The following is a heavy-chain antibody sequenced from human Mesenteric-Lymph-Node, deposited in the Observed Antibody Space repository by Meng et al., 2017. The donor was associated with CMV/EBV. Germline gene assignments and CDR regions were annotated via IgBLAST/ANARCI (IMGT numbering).Heavy chain of an antibody. V-gene: IGHV4-61*08. CDR1: EDSVTRGDYL. D-gene: IGHD3-16*01. CDR3: ARKPRELGAFDI. CDR2: SSHTGST. Sequence: GPLRLSCTVSEDSVTRGDYLWSCIRQAPGERLEWIGYSSHTGSTIYNPSLRSRVSVLVDASNNRFSLSLTSMTAADTALYFCARKPRELGAFDIWGPGTLVTVSS. J-gene: IGHJ3*02.